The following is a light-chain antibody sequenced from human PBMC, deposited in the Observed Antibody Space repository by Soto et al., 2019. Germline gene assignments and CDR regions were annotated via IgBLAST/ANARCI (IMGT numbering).Light chain of an antibody. Sequence: QAVLTQPPSASGTPGQRVTISCSGSSSNIGRNPVNWYQQLPGTAPKVLISSNNLRPSGVPDRFSGSKSGTSASLAISGLQSEDEADYYCAAWDDSLNAYVFGTGTKLTVL. J-gene: IGLJ1*01. CDR2: SNN. CDR1: SSNIGRNP. CDR3: AAWDDSLNAYV. V-gene: IGLV1-44*01.